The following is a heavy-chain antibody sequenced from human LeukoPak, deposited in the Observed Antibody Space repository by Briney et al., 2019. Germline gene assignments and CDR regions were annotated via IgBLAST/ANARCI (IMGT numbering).Heavy chain of an antibody. J-gene: IGHJ2*01. CDR2: IGTAGDT. CDR1: GFTFSSYD. D-gene: IGHD4-17*01. Sequence: GGSLRLSCAASGFTFSSYDMHWVRHATGKGLEWVSAIGTAGDTYYPGSVKGRFTVSRENAKNSLYLQMNSLRAGDTAVYYCARGYGDLKYWYFDLWGRGTLVTVSS. CDR3: ARGYGDLKYWYFDL. V-gene: IGHV3-13*04.